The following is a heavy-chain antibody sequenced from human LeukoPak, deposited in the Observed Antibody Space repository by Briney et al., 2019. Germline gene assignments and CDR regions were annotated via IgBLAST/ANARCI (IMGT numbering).Heavy chain of an antibody. CDR1: GGSISSSNW. V-gene: IGHV4-4*02. J-gene: IGHJ3*02. CDR3: ARDFSAAFDI. CDR2: IYHSGST. Sequence: SETLSLTCAVSGGSISSSNWWRWVRQPPGKGLEWIGEIYHSGSTNYNPSLKSRVTISVDTSKNQFSLKLSSVTAADTAVYYCARDFSAAFDIWGQGTMVTVSS. D-gene: IGHD2/OR15-2a*01.